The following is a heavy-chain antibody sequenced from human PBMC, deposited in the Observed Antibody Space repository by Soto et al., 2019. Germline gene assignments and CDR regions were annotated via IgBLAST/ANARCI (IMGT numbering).Heavy chain of an antibody. CDR2: VHSSGRT. Sequence: SETLSLTCTVSSGSISISTNYWCWVRHSPGKGLEWIANVHSSGRTYYNPSLESRVTISVDTSKNQFSLNLRSMTAADTAVYYCASIYCSGGSCYWVASWGQGTLVTVSS. CDR1: SGSISISTNY. V-gene: IGHV4-39*01. J-gene: IGHJ5*01. CDR3: ASIYCSGGSCYWVAS. D-gene: IGHD2-15*01.